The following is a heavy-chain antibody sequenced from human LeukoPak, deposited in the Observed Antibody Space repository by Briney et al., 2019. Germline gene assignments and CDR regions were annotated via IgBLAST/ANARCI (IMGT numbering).Heavy chain of an antibody. V-gene: IGHV4-34*01. CDR2: INHSGST. J-gene: IGHJ4*02. Sequence: PSETLSLTCAVYGGSFSGYYWSWIRQPPGKGLEWIGEINHSGSTNYNPSLKSRVTISVDTSKNQFSLKLSSVTAADTAVYYCARGQFVKIGRARSRVYYFDYWGQGTLVTVSS. CDR3: ARGQFVKIGRARSRVYYFDY. CDR1: GGSFSGYY. D-gene: IGHD2-8*01.